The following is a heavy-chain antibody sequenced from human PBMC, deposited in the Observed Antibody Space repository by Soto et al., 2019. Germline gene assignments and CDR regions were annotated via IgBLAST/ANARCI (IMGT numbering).Heavy chain of an antibody. CDR1: GGSFSGYY. D-gene: IGHD3-9*01. V-gene: IGHV4-34*01. CDR2: INHSGST. CDR3: ARGTVTVPGGFTYYDILTGCYDY. J-gene: IGHJ4*02. Sequence: SETLSLTCAVYGGSFSGYYWSWIRQPPGKGLEWIGEINHSGSTNYNPSLKSRVTISVDTSKNQFSLKLSSVTAADTAVYYCARGTVTVPGGFTYYDILTGCYDYWGQGTLVTVSS.